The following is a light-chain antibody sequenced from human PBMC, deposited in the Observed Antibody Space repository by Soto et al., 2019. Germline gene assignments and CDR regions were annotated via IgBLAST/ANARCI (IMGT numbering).Light chain of an antibody. CDR1: ESIRTF. CDR3: QQRYNWPPYT. J-gene: IGKJ2*01. CDR2: GAS. Sequence: EIVLTQSPATLSLSPGERATLSCRASESIRTFLAWYQQKPGQAPRLLIYGASNRATGIPARFSGSGSGADFSLTISSLEPEDFAVYYCQQRYNWPPYTFGQGTKLEIK. V-gene: IGKV3-11*01.